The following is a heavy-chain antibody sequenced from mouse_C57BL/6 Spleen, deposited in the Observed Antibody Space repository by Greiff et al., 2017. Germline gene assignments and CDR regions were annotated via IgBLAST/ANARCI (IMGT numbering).Heavy chain of an antibody. CDR1: GYTFTSYW. CDR3: ARNPYYFGD. Sequence: QVQLQQSGAELVKPGSSVKLSCKASGYTFTSYWMDWVKQRPGQGLEWIGNIYPSDSGTNYNQKFKDKATVTVDKSSSTAYMQLSSLTSEDSAVYYGARNPYYFGDWGQGTTLTVSS. CDR2: IYPSDSGT. V-gene: IGHV1-61*01. J-gene: IGHJ2*01.